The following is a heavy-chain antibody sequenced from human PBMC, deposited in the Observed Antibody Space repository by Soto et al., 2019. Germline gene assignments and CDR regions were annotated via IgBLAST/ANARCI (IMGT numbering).Heavy chain of an antibody. Sequence: QVQLVQSGAEVKKPGASVKVSCKASGYTFTSYGIGWVRQAPGQGLEWMGWISAYNGNTNYAQKLQGRVTMTTDTSTSTAYMEPSSLRSDDTAVYYCARDGLERPYYYYGMDVWGQGTTVNVSS. CDR1: GYTFTSYG. J-gene: IGHJ6*02. CDR2: ISAYNGNT. V-gene: IGHV1-18*01. CDR3: ARDGLERPYYYYGMDV.